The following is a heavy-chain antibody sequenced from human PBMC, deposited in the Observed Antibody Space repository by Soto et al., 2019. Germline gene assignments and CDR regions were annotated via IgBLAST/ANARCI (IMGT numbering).Heavy chain of an antibody. D-gene: IGHD2-15*01. J-gene: IGHJ6*02. CDR3: TRDIVVVVAATQSMDV. CDR1: GFTFGDYA. Sequence: GGSLRLSCTASGFTFGDYAMSWVRQAPGKGLEWVGFIRSKAYGGTTEYAASVKGRFTISGDDSKSIAYLQMNSLKTEDTAVYYCTRDIVVVVAATQSMDVWGQGTTVTVSS. CDR2: IRSKAYGGTT. V-gene: IGHV3-49*04.